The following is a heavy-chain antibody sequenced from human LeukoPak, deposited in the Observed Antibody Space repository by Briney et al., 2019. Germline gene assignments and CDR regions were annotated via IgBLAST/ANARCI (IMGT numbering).Heavy chain of an antibody. CDR1: GFTFSSYW. CDR2: IKQDGSEK. J-gene: IGHJ4*02. V-gene: IGHV3-7*01. CDR3: ARDWVDCSSTSCYTDFDY. D-gene: IGHD2-2*02. Sequence: PGGSLRLSCAASGFTFSSYWMSWVRQAPGKGLEWVANIKQDGSEKYYVDSVKGRFTISRDNAKNSLYLQMNSLRAEDTAVYYCARDWVDCSSTSCYTDFDYWGQGTLVTVSS.